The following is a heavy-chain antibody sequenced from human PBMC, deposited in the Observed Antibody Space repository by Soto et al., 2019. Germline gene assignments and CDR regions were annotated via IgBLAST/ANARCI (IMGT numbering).Heavy chain of an antibody. V-gene: IGHV3-23*01. CDR3: AKTTTRFGESQTRQTPNWFDP. J-gene: IGHJ5*02. Sequence: GGSLRLSCAASRFTFSSYAMSWVRQAPGKGLEWVSAISGSGGSTYYADSVKGPFTISRDNSKNTLYLQMNSLRTEDTAVYYCAKTTTRFGESQTRQTPNWFDPWGQGTLVTVSS. CDR1: RFTFSSYA. CDR2: ISGSGGST. D-gene: IGHD3-10*01.